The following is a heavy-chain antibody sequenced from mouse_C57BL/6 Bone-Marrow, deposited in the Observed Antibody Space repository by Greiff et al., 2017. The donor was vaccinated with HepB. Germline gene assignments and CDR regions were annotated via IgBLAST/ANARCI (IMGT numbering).Heavy chain of an antibody. CDR2: SRNKANDYTT. Sequence: EVKLMESGGGLVQSGRSLRLSCATSGFTFSDFYMEWVRQAPGKGLEWIAASRNKANDYTTEYSAAGKGRFIVSRDTSQSLLYLQMNALRAEDTAIYYCVRVSIYYGWFDYWGQGTTITVSS. D-gene: IGHD2-1*01. CDR1: GFTFSDFY. CDR3: VRVSIYYGWFDY. J-gene: IGHJ2*01. V-gene: IGHV7-1*01.